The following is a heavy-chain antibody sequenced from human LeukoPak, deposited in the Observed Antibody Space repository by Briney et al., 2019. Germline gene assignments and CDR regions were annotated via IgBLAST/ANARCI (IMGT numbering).Heavy chain of an antibody. Sequence: PSETLSLTYTVSGGSISSYYWSWIRQPPGKGLEWIGYIYYSGSTNYNPSLKSRVTISVDTSKNQFSLKLSSVTAADTAVYYCATQGRSTQVFQVWGQGTLVTVSS. J-gene: IGHJ4*02. CDR2: IYYSGST. CDR1: GGSISSYY. CDR3: ATQGRSTQVFQV. V-gene: IGHV4-59*08. D-gene: IGHD2-8*01.